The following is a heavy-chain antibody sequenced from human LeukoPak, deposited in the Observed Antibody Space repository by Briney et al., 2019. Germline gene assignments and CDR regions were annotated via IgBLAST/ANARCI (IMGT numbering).Heavy chain of an antibody. J-gene: IGHJ4*02. V-gene: IGHV1-8*01. CDR3: ARVGSITGTKGFFGY. D-gene: IGHD1-20*01. CDR1: GYTFTSYD. CDR2: MNPNSGNT. Sequence: ASVKVSCKASGYTFTSYDINWVRQATGQGLEWMGWMNPNSGNTGYARKFQGRVTMTRNTSISTAYMELSSLRSEDTAVYYCARVGSITGTKGFFGYWGQGTLVTVSS.